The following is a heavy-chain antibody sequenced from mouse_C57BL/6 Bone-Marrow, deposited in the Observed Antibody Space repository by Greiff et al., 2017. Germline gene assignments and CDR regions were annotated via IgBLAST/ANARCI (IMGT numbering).Heavy chain of an antibody. CDR2: INPNNGGT. V-gene: IGHV1-18*01. CDR3: ARPFITTVTPWFAY. Sequence: EVQLQQSGPELVKPGASVKIPCKASGYTFTDYNMDWVKQSHGKSLEWIGDINPNNGGTIYNQKFKGKATLTVDKSSSTAYMELRSLTSEDTAVYYCARPFITTVTPWFAYWGQGTLVTVSA. CDR1: GYTFTDYN. D-gene: IGHD1-1*01. J-gene: IGHJ3*01.